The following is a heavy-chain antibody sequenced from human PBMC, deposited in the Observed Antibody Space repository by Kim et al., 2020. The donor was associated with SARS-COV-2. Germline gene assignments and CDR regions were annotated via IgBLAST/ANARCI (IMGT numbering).Heavy chain of an antibody. J-gene: IGHJ4*02. CDR1: GGSISSSSYY. V-gene: IGHV4-39*01. D-gene: IGHD5-18*01. CDR3: ARLDVDTAMVGY. Sequence: SETLSLTCTVSGGSISSSSYYWGWIRQPPGKGLEWIGSIYYSGSTYYSPSLKSRVTISVDTSKNQFSLKLSSVTAADTAVYYCARLDVDTAMVGYWGQGTLVTVSS. CDR2: IYYSGST.